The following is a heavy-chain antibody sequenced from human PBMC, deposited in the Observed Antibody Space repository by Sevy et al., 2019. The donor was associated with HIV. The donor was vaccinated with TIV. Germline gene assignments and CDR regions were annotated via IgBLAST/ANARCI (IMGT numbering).Heavy chain of an antibody. D-gene: IGHD6-13*01. CDR2: INQGGSEK. CDR3: ARALAAAASS. J-gene: IGHJ5*02. V-gene: IGHV3-7*01. CDR1: GFTFSSYW. Sequence: GGSLRLSCAASGFTFSSYWMNWVRQAPGKGLEWVANINQGGSEKYYVDSVKGRFTISRDNAKNSPFLQMNSLRAEDTAVYYCARALAAAASSWGQGALVTVSS.